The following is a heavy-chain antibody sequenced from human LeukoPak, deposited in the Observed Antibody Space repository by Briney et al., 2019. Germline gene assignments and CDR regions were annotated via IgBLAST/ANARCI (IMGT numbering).Heavy chain of an antibody. D-gene: IGHD3/OR15-3a*01. Sequence: GGSLRLSCAASGFTVSSNYMSWVRQAPGKGLEWVSVIYSGGSTYYADSVKGRFTISRDNSKNTLYLQMSSLRAEDTAVYYCARGREGLVIPYFDYWGQGTLVTVSS. CDR2: IYSGGST. V-gene: IGHV3-66*02. CDR3: ARGREGLVIPYFDY. CDR1: GFTVSSNY. J-gene: IGHJ4*02.